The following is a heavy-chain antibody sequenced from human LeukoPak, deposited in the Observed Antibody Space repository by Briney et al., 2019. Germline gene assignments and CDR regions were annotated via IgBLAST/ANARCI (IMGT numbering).Heavy chain of an antibody. V-gene: IGHV1-69*06. Sequence: ASVKVSCKASGGTFSSYAISWVRQAPGQGLEWMGGIIPIFGTANYAQKFQGRVTITADKSTSTAYMELSSLRSEDTAVYYCAAIVVVPAATVDYWGQGTLVTVSS. CDR1: GGTFSSYA. CDR3: AAIVVVPAATVDY. J-gene: IGHJ4*02. D-gene: IGHD2-2*01. CDR2: IIPIFGTA.